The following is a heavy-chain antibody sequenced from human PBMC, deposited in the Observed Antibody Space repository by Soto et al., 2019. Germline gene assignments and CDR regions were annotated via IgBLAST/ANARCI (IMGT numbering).Heavy chain of an antibody. CDR3: ARHSYDSSGYYLDY. D-gene: IGHD3-22*01. J-gene: IGHJ4*02. Sequence: SETLSLTCTVSGGSISSSSYYWGWIRQPPGKGLEWIGSIYYSGSTYYNPSLKSRVTISVDTSKNQFSLKLSSVTAADTAVYYCARHSYDSSGYYLDYWGQGTLVTVS. CDR2: IYYSGST. CDR1: GGSISSSSYY. V-gene: IGHV4-39*01.